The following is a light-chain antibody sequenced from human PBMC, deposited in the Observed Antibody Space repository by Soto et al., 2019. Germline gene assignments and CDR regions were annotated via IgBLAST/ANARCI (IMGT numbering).Light chain of an antibody. CDR3: QQANSCPIT. J-gene: IGKJ5*01. V-gene: IGKV1-12*01. Sequence: EIHITQSPSSVAASVGDRVTITCRASQGISTWLAWYQQKAGKAPNLLIYGASNLHSGVPSRFSGSGSGTNFTLTISSLQPEDFATYYCQQANSCPITFGQGTRLEIK. CDR1: QGISTW. CDR2: GAS.